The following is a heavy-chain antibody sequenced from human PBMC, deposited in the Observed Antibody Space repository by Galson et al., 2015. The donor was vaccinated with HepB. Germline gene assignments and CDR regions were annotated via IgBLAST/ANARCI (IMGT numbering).Heavy chain of an antibody. J-gene: IGHJ4*02. Sequence: SEPLSLTCSVSVGSIASSSYYGGWIRQPPGGGLEWIGSIYSGGSTYYDPSLKSRGTIFVDTSKNQFSLKLSSVSAADTAVYYCAGCSGTYYKFYQIDHWGQGTLVTVSS. CDR2: IYSGGST. CDR3: AGCSGTYYKFYQIDH. CDR1: VGSIASSSYY. V-gene: IGHV4-39*01. D-gene: IGHD3-10*02.